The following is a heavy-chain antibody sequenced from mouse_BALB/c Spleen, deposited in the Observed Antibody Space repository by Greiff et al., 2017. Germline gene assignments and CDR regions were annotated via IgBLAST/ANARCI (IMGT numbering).Heavy chain of an antibody. V-gene: IGHV5-6-3*01. J-gene: IGHJ4*01. CDR2: INSNGGST. Sequence: DVHLVESGGGLVQPGGSLKLSCAASGFTFSSYGMSWVRQTPDKRLELVATINSNGGSTYYPDSVKGRFTISRDNAKNTLYLQMSSLKSEDTAMYYCAREFYAMDYWGQGTSVTVSS. CDR1: GFTFSSYG. CDR3: AREFYAMDY.